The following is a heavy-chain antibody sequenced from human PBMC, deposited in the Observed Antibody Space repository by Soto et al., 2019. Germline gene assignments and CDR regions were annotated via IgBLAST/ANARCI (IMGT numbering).Heavy chain of an antibody. CDR3: ARGPCNPYDY. D-gene: IGHD4-4*01. Sequence: QVQLVQSGAEVKKPGSSVKVSCKASGGTFSSYAISWVRQAPGQGLEWMGGIIPIFGTANYAQKFQGRVTSAAEESRSTAHMELRSLRSEDTAVYYCARGPCNPYDYWGQGTLVTVSS. CDR1: GGTFSSYA. V-gene: IGHV1-69*12. CDR2: IIPIFGTA. J-gene: IGHJ4*02.